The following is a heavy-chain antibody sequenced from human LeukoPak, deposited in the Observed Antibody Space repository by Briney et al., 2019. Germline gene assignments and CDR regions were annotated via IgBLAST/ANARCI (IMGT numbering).Heavy chain of an antibody. CDR1: GYTFTSYD. Sequence: ASVKVSCKASGYTFTSYDINWVRQATGQGLEWMGWMNPNSGNTGYAQKFQGRVTMTRNTSISTAYMELSSLRSEDTAVYYCARLTPYCSGGSRYYWFDPWGQGTLVTVSS. CDR2: MNPNSGNT. V-gene: IGHV1-8*01. D-gene: IGHD2-15*01. J-gene: IGHJ5*02. CDR3: ARLTPYCSGGSRYYWFDP.